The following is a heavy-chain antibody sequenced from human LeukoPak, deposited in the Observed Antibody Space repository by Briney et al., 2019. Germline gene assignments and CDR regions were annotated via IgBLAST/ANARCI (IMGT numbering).Heavy chain of an antibody. J-gene: IGHJ4*02. CDR2: IIPILGIA. V-gene: IGHV1-69*04. Sequence: EASVKLSCKASGGTFSSYAISWVRQAPGQGLEWMGRIIPILGIANYAQKFQGRVTITADKSTSTAYMELSSLRSEDTAVYYCARVSPGFGDFDYWGQGTLVTVSS. CDR1: GGTFSSYA. CDR3: ARVSPGFGDFDY. D-gene: IGHD3-10*01.